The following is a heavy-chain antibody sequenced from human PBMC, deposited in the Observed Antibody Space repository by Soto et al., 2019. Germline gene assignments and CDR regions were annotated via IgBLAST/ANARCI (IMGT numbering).Heavy chain of an antibody. Sequence: GGSLRLSCAASGLTFSDYYMSWIRQAPGKGLEWVSYISSRGSTIYYADSVKGRFTISRDNAKNSLYLQMNSLRAEDTAVYYCARDGRDYYDSSGYYFFDPWGQGTLVTVS. CDR2: ISSRGSTI. D-gene: IGHD3-22*01. V-gene: IGHV3-11*01. J-gene: IGHJ5*02. CDR3: ARDGRDYYDSSGYYFFDP. CDR1: GLTFSDYY.